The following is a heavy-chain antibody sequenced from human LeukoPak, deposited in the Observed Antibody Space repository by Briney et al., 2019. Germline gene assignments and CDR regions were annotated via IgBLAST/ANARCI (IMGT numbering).Heavy chain of an antibody. CDR2: ISGSGGNT. CDR1: GFTFSTDV. CDR3: VKGMEDYDILTGVLDV. D-gene: IGHD3-9*01. Sequence: PGGSLRLSCAASGFTFSTDVMSWVRQAPGKGLECVSAISGSGGNTYYADSVKGRFTISRDNSKNTLYLQMSSLRAEDTAVYYCVKGMEDYDILTGVLDVWGQGTTVTVSS. J-gene: IGHJ6*02. V-gene: IGHV3-23*01.